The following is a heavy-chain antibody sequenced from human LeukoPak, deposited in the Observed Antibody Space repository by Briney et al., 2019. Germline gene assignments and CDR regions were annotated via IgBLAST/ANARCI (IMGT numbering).Heavy chain of an antibody. D-gene: IGHD3-10*01. CDR3: ARQLYSSGSYYAPMDV. V-gene: IGHV4-59*08. Sequence: SETLSLTCSVSGGSISIYYWTWIRQIPGKGLEWIGYIYYTGTTNYNPSLKSRVTISVDTSKNQFSLKLSSVTATDTAVYYCARQLYSSGSYYAPMDVWGKGTTVTISS. CDR1: GGSISIYY. CDR2: IYYTGTT. J-gene: IGHJ6*03.